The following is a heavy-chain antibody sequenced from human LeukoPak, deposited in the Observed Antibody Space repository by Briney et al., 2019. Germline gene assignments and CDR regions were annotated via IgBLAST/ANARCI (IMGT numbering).Heavy chain of an antibody. V-gene: IGHV1-69*04. CDR1: GYTFTSYG. D-gene: IGHD5-24*01. J-gene: IGHJ4*02. CDR3: ARDFSGYNIFDY. CDR2: IIPILGIA. Sequence: SVKVSCKASGYTFTSYGINWVRQAPGQGLEWMGRIIPILGIANYAQKFQGRVTITADKSTSTAYMELSSLRSEDTAVYYCARDFSGYNIFDYWGQGTLVTVSS.